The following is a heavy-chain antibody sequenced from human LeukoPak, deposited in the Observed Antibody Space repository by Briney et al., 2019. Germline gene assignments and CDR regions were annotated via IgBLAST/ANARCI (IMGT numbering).Heavy chain of an antibody. J-gene: IGHJ4*02. CDR2: ISSSSSYI. CDR3: NVRWGPNSDY. V-gene: IGHV3-21*06. CDR1: GFTFFSYT. Sequence: GGSLRLSCAASGFTFFSYTMNWVRQAPGKGLEWVSSISSSSSYIYYADSVKGRFTISRDNAKNTLFLHMNSLRAEDTAVYYCNVRWGPNSDYWGQGTLVTVSS. D-gene: IGHD7-27*01.